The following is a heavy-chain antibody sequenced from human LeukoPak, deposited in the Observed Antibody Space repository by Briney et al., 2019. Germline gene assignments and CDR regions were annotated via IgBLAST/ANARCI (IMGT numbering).Heavy chain of an antibody. CDR1: GITFSSYA. CDR2: ISGSGGST. CDR3: AKDPDKIQLWFYFDY. D-gene: IGHD5-18*01. V-gene: IGHV3-23*01. J-gene: IGHJ4*02. Sequence: GGSLRLSCAASGITFSSYAMSWVRQAPGKGLEWVSAISGSGGSTYYAGSLKGRFTISRDNSKNTLYLQMNSLRAEDTAVYYCAKDPDKIQLWFYFDYWGQGTLVTVSS.